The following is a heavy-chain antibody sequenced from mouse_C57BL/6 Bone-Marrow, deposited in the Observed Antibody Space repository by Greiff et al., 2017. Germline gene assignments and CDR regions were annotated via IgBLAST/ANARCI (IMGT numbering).Heavy chain of an antibody. V-gene: IGHV1-82*01. Sequence: QVQLQQSGPELVKPGASVKISCKASGYAFSSSWMNWVKQRPGTGLEWIGRIYPGDGDTNYNGKFKGKATLTADKSSSTAYMQLSSLTSEDSAVYFCARWNWDWYFDVWGTGTTVTVSS. J-gene: IGHJ1*03. D-gene: IGHD4-1*01. CDR2: IYPGDGDT. CDR3: ARWNWDWYFDV. CDR1: GYAFSSSW.